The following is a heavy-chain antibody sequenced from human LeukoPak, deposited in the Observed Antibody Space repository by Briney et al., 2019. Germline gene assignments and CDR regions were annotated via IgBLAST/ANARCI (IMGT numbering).Heavy chain of an antibody. Sequence: SETLSLTCTVSGGSLHGYYWTWLRQPPGKGLEWIAYIYYSGNTEYNPSLKSRATISVDTSKYQFSLKLTSVTAADTAVYYCARRWGYYYYMDVWGKGTTVTVSS. CDR1: GGSLHGYY. V-gene: IGHV4-59*01. CDR3: ARRWGYYYYMDV. CDR2: IYYSGNT. D-gene: IGHD7-27*01. J-gene: IGHJ6*03.